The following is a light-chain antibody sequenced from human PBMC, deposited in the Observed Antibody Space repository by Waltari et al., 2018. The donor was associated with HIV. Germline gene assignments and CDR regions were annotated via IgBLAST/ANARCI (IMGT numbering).Light chain of an antibody. Sequence: QSALTQPASVSGFPGQSITICCTGTSSDVGGYNLVSWYQQHPGKAPTLMIYEVSKRPSGVSNRFSGSKSGNTASLTISGLQADDEADYYCCSYAGSSPVTFGGGTKLTVL. J-gene: IGLJ2*01. V-gene: IGLV2-23*02. CDR3: CSYAGSSPVT. CDR2: EVS. CDR1: SSDVGGYNL.